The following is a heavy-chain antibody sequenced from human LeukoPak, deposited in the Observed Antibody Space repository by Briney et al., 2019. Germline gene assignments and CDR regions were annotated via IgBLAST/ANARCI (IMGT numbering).Heavy chain of an antibody. D-gene: IGHD5-24*01. V-gene: IGHV1-18*01. CDR1: GYTFTSYG. CDR3: ARRRDGYKPFDF. Sequence: GASVTLSCKASGYTFTSYGISWVRQAPGQGLEWMGWISAYNGNTNYAQKLQGRVTMTTDTSTSTAYMELRSLRSDDTAVYYCARRRDGYKPFDFWAQSTLVPVSS. CDR2: ISAYNGNT. J-gene: IGHJ4*02.